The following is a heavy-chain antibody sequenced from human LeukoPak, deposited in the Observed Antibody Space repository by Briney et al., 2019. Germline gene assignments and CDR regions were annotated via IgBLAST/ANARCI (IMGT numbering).Heavy chain of an antibody. V-gene: IGHV3-33*01. Sequence: GSLRLSCAASGFTFSSYGMHWVRQAPGKGLEWVAVIWYDGSNKYYADSVKGRFTISRDNSKNTLYLQMNSLRAEDTAVYYCAREVVESGYDLDAFDIWGQGTMVTVSS. J-gene: IGHJ3*02. D-gene: IGHD5-12*01. CDR1: GFTFSSYG. CDR2: IWYDGSNK. CDR3: AREVVESGYDLDAFDI.